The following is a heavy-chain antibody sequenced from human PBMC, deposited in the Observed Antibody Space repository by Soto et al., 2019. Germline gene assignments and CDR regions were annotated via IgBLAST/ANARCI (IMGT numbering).Heavy chain of an antibody. J-gene: IGHJ5*02. CDR2: ISSSSSYI. Sequence: EVQLVESGGGLVKPGGSLRLSCAASGFTFSSYSMNWVRQAPGKGLGWVSSISSSSSYIYYADSVKGRFTISRDNAKNSLYLQMNSLRAEDTAVYYCARDDYDRGNNWSDPWCQGTLLTVSS. V-gene: IGHV3-21*01. D-gene: IGHD4-17*01. CDR1: GFTFSSYS. CDR3: ARDDYDRGNNWSDP.